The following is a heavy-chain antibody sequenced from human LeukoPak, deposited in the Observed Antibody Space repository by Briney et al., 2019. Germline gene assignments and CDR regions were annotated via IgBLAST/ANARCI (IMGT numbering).Heavy chain of an antibody. CDR3: ARALAYCSGGSCYSDFAYPDY. D-gene: IGHD2-15*01. J-gene: IGHJ4*02. CDR1: GGSISSYY. Sequence: SETLSLTCTVSGGSISSYYWSWIRQPPGKGLEWIGYIYYSGSTNYNPSLKGRVTISVDTSKNQFSLKLSSVTAADTAVYYCARALAYCSGGSCYSDFAYPDYWGQGTLVTVSS. V-gene: IGHV4-59*01. CDR2: IYYSGST.